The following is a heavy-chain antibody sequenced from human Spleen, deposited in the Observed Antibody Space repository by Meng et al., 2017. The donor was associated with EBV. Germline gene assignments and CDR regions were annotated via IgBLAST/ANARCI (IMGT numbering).Heavy chain of an antibody. CDR1: GGSISRSTDY. D-gene: IGHD2-15*01. V-gene: IGHV4-39*07. Sequence: QLQLQVSGPVLVKPSETLSLTCTVAGGSISRSTDYWGWIRQPPGKGLEWIGSIYYSGSTDYTPSLKTRVTISLDTSKNQFSLKLTSVPAADTAVFYCARDVGYYFDFWGQGTLVTVSS. J-gene: IGHJ4*02. CDR3: ARDVGYYFDF. CDR2: IYYSGST.